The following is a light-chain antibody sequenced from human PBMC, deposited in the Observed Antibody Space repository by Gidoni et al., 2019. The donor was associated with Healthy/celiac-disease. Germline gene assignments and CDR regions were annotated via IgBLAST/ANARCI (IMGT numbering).Light chain of an antibody. J-gene: IGLJ3*02. CDR3: QSYDSSLSGEEV. Sequence: QSVLTQPPPVSGAPGQRVTISCTGSSSNIGAGYDVHWYQQLPGTAPKLLIYGNSNRPSGVPDRFSGSKSGTSASLAITGLQAEDEADYYCQSYDSSLSGEEVFGGGTKLTVL. CDR1: SSNIGAGYD. V-gene: IGLV1-40*01. CDR2: GNS.